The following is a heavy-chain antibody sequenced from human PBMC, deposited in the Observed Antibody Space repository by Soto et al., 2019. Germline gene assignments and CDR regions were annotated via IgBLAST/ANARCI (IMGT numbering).Heavy chain of an antibody. D-gene: IGHD3-10*01. CDR1: GYTFTGYY. V-gene: IGHV1-2*06. J-gene: IGHJ6*02. Sequence: ASVKVSCKASGYTFTGYYMHWVRQAPGQGLEWMGRINPNSGGTNYAQKFQGRVTMTRDTSISTAYMELSRLRSDDTAVYYCAREENMVRGVITIAYGMDVWGQGTTVTVSS. CDR2: INPNSGGT. CDR3: AREENMVRGVITIAYGMDV.